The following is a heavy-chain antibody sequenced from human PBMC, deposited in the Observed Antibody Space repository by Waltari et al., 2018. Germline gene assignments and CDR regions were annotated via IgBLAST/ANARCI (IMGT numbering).Heavy chain of an antibody. CDR3: GKDSLIGGRDC. CDR2: INQGGSAS. CDR1: GSTFSKYW. J-gene: IGHJ4*02. V-gene: IGHV3-7*01. Sequence: EEQVMESGGGLVQPGGSLRLSCAVPGSTFSKYWMSCVRQAPGMGVEWVANINQGGSASNDVDPGKGRFTSSGDNAKNSVFLQMNSRRAEDTAVYYCGKDSLIGGRDCWGQGTLVTVSS. D-gene: IGHD3-3*01.